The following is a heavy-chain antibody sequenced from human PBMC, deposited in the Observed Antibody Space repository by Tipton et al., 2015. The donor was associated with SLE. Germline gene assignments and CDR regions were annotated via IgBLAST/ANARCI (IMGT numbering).Heavy chain of an antibody. CDR1: GGSISNYY. V-gene: IGHV4-59*08. D-gene: IGHD1-26*01. J-gene: IGHJ3*02. Sequence: TLSLTCTVSGGSISNYYWSWIRQSPGKGLEWIGYIYYSGHTDYNPSLKSRVTLSVDTSKSQFSFSLRLTSVTAADTALYYCGRARIGMGYVFDIWGQGTMVTVSS. CDR2: IYYSGHT. CDR3: GRARIGMGYVFDI.